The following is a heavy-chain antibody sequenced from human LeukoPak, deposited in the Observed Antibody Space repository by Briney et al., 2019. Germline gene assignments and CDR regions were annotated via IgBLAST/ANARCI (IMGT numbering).Heavy chain of an antibody. CDR3: ATALYCSSTSCFHDY. CDR1: GYTFTSYD. J-gene: IGHJ4*02. V-gene: IGHV1-8*03. CDR2: MNPNSGNT. D-gene: IGHD2-2*01. Sequence: ASVKVSCKASGYTFTSYDINWVRQATGQGLEWMGWMNPNSGNTGYAQKFQGRVTITRNTSISTAYMELSSLRSEDTAVYYCATALYCSSTSCFHDYWGQGTLVTVSS.